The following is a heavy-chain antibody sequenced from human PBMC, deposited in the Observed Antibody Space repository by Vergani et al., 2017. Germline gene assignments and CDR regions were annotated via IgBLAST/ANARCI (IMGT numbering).Heavy chain of an antibody. CDR2: ISSSSSTI. CDR3: AIVPYCSSTSCYTSSHYYYYYMDV. V-gene: IGHV3-48*01. Sequence: EVQLVESGGGLVQPGGSLRLSCAASGFTFSSYSMNWVRQAPGKGLEWVSYISSSSSTIYYADSVKGRFTISRDNAKNSLYLQMNSLRAEDTAVYYCAIVPYCSSTSCYTSSHYYYYYMDVWGKGTTVTVSS. CDR1: GFTFSSYS. J-gene: IGHJ6*03. D-gene: IGHD2-2*02.